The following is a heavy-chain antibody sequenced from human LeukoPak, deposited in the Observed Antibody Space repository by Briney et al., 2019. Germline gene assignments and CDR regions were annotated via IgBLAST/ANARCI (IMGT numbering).Heavy chain of an antibody. J-gene: IGHJ4*02. V-gene: IGHV3-48*01. CDR2: ISSSSGTI. CDR1: GFTFSSYS. Sequence: GGSLRLSCAAPGFTFSSYSMNWVRQAPGKGLEWVSFISSSSGTIYYADSVKGRFTISRDNAKNSLYLQMNSLRAEDTAVYYCTRLFDYWGQGTPVTVST. CDR3: TRLFDY. D-gene: IGHD2-21*01.